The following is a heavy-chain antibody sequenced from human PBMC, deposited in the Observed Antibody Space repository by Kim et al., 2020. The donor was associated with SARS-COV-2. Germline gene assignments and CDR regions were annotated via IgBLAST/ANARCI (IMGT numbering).Heavy chain of an antibody. CDR3: AREYSSGFLGQSGNAFDI. CDR1: GFTVSSNY. CDR2: IYSGGST. Sequence: GGSLRLSCAASGFTVSSNYTSWVRQAPGKGLESVSVIYSGGSTYYADSVKGRFTISRDNSKNTLYLQMNSLRAEDTAVYYCAREYSSGFLGQSGNAFDI. J-gene: IGHJ3*02. V-gene: IGHV3-66*01. D-gene: IGHD6-19*01.